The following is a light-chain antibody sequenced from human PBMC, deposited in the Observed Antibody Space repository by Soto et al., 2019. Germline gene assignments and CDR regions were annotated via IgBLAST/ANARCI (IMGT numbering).Light chain of an antibody. CDR2: EVS. J-gene: IGLJ2*01. V-gene: IGLV2-14*01. CDR3: SSYTSRHIIL. Sequence: QSALTQPASVSGSPGQSITISCTATTSDGADYKYVSWYQHQPGKAPRLIIYEVSNRPPGVSYRFSASKTGNTASLTISELQSEDEADYYCSSYTSRHIILFGGGIKLTVL. CDR1: TSDGADYKY.